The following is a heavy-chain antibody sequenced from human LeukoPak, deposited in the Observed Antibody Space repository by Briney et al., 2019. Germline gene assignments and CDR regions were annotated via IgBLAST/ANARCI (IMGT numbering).Heavy chain of an antibody. J-gene: IGHJ5*02. V-gene: IGHV4-38-2*02. CDR3: ASSLWSGYYAKFDP. CDR2: IYHSGST. Sequence: SETLSLTCTVSGYSISSGHYWGWIRQPPGKGLEWIGSIYHSGSTYYNPSLKSRVTISVDTSKNQFSLKLSSVTAADTAVYYCASSLWSGYYAKFDPWGQGTLVTVSS. D-gene: IGHD3-3*01. CDR1: GYSISSGHY.